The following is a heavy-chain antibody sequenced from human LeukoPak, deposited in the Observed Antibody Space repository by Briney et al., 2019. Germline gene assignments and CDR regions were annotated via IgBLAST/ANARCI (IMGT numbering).Heavy chain of an antibody. V-gene: IGHV4-59*01. J-gene: IGHJ3*02. CDR1: GGSISSYY. CDR2: IYYSGST. Sequence: SETLSLTCTVSGGSISSYYWSWIRQPPGKGLEWIGYIYYSGSTNCNPSVKSRVAMSVDTSKKQFSLKLSSLTAADTAVYYCARGGTAVIAPYAFDIWGQGTTVTVSS. D-gene: IGHD4-23*01. CDR3: ARGGTAVIAPYAFDI.